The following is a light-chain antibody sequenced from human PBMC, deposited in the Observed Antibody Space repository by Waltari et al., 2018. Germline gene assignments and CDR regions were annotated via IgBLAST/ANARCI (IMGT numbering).Light chain of an antibody. J-gene: IGKJ1*01. V-gene: IGKV3-20*01. CDR2: GSF. CDR3: QHYGTSPRT. CDR1: QSVNSNS. Sequence: EIILTQSPGTLSLSPGERATLSCRASQSVNSNSLAWYQQKPGQAPGLIIYGSFNRATGIPDRFSGRGSGTDFTLTIIRLEPEEFAVYYCQHYGTSPRTFGQGTKVEL.